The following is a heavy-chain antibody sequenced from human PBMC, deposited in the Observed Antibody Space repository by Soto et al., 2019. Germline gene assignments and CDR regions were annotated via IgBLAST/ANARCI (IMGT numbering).Heavy chain of an antibody. CDR3: ARQLSYYYGMDV. CDR2: IYYSGST. J-gene: IGHJ6*02. Sequence: SETLSLTCTVSGGSISSSSYYWGWIRQPPGKGLEWIGSIYYSGSTYYNPSLKSRVTISVDTSKNQFSLKLSSVTAADTAVYYCARQLSYYYGMDVWGQGTTVTVSS. CDR1: GGSISSSSYY. V-gene: IGHV4-39*01.